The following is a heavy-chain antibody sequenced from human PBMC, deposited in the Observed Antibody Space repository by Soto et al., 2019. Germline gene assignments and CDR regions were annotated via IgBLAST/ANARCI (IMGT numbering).Heavy chain of an antibody. CDR2: ISSSSSYI. Sequence: PGGSLRLSCAASGFTFSSYSMNWVRQAPGKGLEWVSSISSSSSYIYYADSVKGRFTISRDNAKNSLYLQMNSLRAEDTDVYYCAREGELYYYYYYGMDVWGQGTTVTVSS. D-gene: IGHD3-16*01. CDR1: GFTFSSYS. V-gene: IGHV3-21*01. J-gene: IGHJ6*02. CDR3: AREGELYYYYYYGMDV.